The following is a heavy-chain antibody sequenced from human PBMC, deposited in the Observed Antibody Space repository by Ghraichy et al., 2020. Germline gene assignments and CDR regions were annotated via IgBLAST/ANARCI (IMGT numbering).Heavy chain of an antibody. CDR3: ATSPLAGTGWFDP. V-gene: IGHV1-24*01. J-gene: IGHJ5*02. D-gene: IGHD6-19*01. CDR2: FDPEHGKT. CDR1: GYTLTELS. Sequence: ASVKVFCKVSGYTLTELSIHWVRQAPGKGLEWMGGFDPEHGKTIYAQKFQGRVTMTEDTSTDTAYMDLSSLRSEDTAVYYCATSPLAGTGWFDPWGQGTLVTVSS.